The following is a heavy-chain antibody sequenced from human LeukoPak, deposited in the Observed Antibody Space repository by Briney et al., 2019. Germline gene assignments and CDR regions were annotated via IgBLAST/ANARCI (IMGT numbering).Heavy chain of an antibody. J-gene: IGHJ4*02. CDR1: GFTFSSYA. V-gene: IGHV3-30*04. CDR2: ISYDGSNK. Sequence: GGSLRLSCAASGFTFSSYAMHWVRQAPGKGLEWVAVISYDGSNKYYADSVKGRFTISRDNSKNTLYLQMNSLRAEDTAVYYRARDGYGSSPCYYFDYWGQGTLVTVSS. CDR3: ARDGYGSSPCYYFDY. D-gene: IGHD6-6*01.